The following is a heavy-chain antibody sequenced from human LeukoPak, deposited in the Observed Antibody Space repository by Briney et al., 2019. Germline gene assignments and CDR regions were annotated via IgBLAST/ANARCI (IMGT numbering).Heavy chain of an antibody. V-gene: IGHV4-34*01. CDR1: GGSFSGYY. D-gene: IGHD3-16*01. Sequence: SETLSLTCAVYGGSFSGYYWSWIRQPPGKGLEWIGEINHSGSTNYNPSLKSRVTISVDTSKNQLSLKLSSVTAADTAVYYCARVVDPGGYYYFYYMDVWGKGTTVTVSS. J-gene: IGHJ6*03. CDR2: INHSGST. CDR3: ARVVDPGGYYYFYYMDV.